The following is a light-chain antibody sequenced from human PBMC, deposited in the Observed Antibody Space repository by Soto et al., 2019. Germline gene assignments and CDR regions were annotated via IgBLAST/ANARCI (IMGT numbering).Light chain of an antibody. V-gene: IGKV3-20*01. CDR2: GAT. CDR3: HQYGSSPAT. CDR1: QYINTR. J-gene: IGKJ1*01. Sequence: EIVMTQSPGTRSPAPGGGGTLSCRASQYINTRLAWYQHRPGQAPRLLIYGATSRATGIPDRFSGSGSGTDFTLTISRLEPEDFAVYYCHQYGSSPATFGQGTKVDIK.